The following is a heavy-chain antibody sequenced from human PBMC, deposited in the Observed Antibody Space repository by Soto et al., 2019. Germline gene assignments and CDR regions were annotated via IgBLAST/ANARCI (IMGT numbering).Heavy chain of an antibody. CDR2: IYNSRST. D-gene: IGHD6-13*01. V-gene: IGHV4-59*01. CDR1: GGSNSSNY. J-gene: IGHJ4*02. Sequence: SETLSLTCTDSGGSNSSNYWTWIPQPPGKGLEWSGYIYNSRSTNYNPSLKSRLTISADKSKTQFSLKVNSMAAADTAVYYCARYRREAVAGYTLDNWGQGILVTVSS. CDR3: ARYRREAVAGYTLDN.